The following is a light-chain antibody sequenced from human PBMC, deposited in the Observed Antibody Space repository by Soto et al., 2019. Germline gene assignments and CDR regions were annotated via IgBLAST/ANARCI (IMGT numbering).Light chain of an antibody. Sequence: DIQMTQSPSTLSASVGDRVTITCRASQSISSWLAWYQQKPGKAPKLLIYTASNLVSGVPSRFSGSGSGTEFTLTISSLQPDDFATYYCQEYKSDSGLTFGGGTKVEIK. V-gene: IGKV1-5*03. CDR1: QSISSW. J-gene: IGKJ4*01. CDR3: QEYKSDSGLT. CDR2: TAS.